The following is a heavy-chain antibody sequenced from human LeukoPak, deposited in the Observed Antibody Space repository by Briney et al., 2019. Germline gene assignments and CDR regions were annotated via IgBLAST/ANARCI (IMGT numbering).Heavy chain of an antibody. J-gene: IGHJ4*02. CDR2: IYYSGST. Sequence: SETLSLTCTVSGVSISSGGYYWSWIRQHPGKGLEWIGYIYYSGSTYYNPSLKSRVTISVDTSKNQFSLKLSSVTAADTAVYYCARNPASSSWYHNFDYWGQGTLVTVSS. CDR1: GVSISSGGYY. CDR3: ARNPASSSWYHNFDY. D-gene: IGHD6-13*01. V-gene: IGHV4-31*03.